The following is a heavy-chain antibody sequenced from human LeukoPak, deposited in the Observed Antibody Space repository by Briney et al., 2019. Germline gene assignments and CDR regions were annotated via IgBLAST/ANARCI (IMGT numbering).Heavy chain of an antibody. CDR2: INTNTGYS. CDR1: GYTFSYYA. Sequence: ASVKVSCKASGYTFSYYAMNWVRLAPGQGPEWMGWINTNTGYSTYARGFTGRFVFSLDTSVSTAYLQISSLKAEDTAVYYCARDFTYGALPWLWGQGTLVTVSS. CDR3: ARDFTYGALPWL. J-gene: IGHJ4*02. V-gene: IGHV7-4-1*02. D-gene: IGHD4-17*01.